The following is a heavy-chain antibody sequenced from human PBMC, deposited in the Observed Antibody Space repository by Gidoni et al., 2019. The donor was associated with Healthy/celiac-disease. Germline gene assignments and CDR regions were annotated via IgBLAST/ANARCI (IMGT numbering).Heavy chain of an antibody. V-gene: IGHV3-66*02. CDR3: AREGGYCRSTSCYLGEVDAFDI. CDR1: GFTVSSNY. Sequence: EVQLVEFGGGLVQPGGSLRLSCAASGFTVSSNYMSWVRQAPGKGLEWVSVIYSGGSTYYADSVKGRFTISRDNSKNTLYLQMNSLRAEDTAVYYCAREGGYCRSTSCYLGEVDAFDIWGQGTMVTVSS. CDR2: IYSGGST. D-gene: IGHD2-2*01. J-gene: IGHJ3*02.